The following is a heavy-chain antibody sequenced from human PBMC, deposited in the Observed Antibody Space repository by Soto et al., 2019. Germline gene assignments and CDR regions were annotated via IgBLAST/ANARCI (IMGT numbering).Heavy chain of an antibody. V-gene: IGHV3-21*01. Sequence: GGSLRLSCAASGFTFSSYSMNWVRQAPGKGLERVSSISSSSSYIYYADSVKGRYTISRDNAKNSLYLQMNSLRAEDTAVYYCARGTGDYDFWSGYHATDHFDYWGQGTLVTVSS. CDR1: GFTFSSYS. J-gene: IGHJ4*02. CDR2: ISSSSSYI. D-gene: IGHD3-3*01. CDR3: ARGTGDYDFWSGYHATDHFDY.